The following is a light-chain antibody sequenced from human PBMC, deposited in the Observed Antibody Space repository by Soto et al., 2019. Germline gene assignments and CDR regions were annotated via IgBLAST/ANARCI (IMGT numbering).Light chain of an antibody. CDR2: AAS. CDR1: QPITHY. V-gene: IGKV1-39*01. CDR3: QQGSNTPVN. Sequence: DIEMTQSPSSLSASVGDRVTITCRASQPITHYLNWYQQKPGKAPKLLIYAASSLQSGVPSRFSGSGSGTDFSLTISGLQPEDCATYSCQQGSNTPVNCGPGTKPDCK. J-gene: IGKJ3*01.